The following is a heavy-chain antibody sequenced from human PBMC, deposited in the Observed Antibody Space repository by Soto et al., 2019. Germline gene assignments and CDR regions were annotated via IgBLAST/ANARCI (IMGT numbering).Heavy chain of an antibody. CDR1: GGSISSGGYY. D-gene: IGHD3-9*01. Sequence: PSETLSLTCTVSGGSISSGGYYWSWIRQHPGKGLEWIGYIYYSGSTYYNPSLKSRVTISVDTSKNQFSLKLSSVTAADTAVYYCAAYDILIDTPRYYYGMDVWGQGTTVTVSS. J-gene: IGHJ6*02. CDR2: IYYSGST. CDR3: AAYDILIDTPRYYYGMDV. V-gene: IGHV4-31*03.